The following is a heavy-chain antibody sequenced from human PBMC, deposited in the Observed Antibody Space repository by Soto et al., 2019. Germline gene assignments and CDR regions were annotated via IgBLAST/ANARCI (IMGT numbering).Heavy chain of an antibody. CDR1: GFTFSSYA. J-gene: IGHJ4*02. Sequence: EVQLVESGGGLVQPGGSLRLSCAASGFTFSSYAMHWVRQAPGKGLEYVSAINSNGGSTYYANSVKGRFTISRDNSKNTLYLQMGSLRAEDMAVYYCARGLAYFDYWGQGTPVTLSS. CDR3: ARGLAYFDY. CDR2: INSNGGST. V-gene: IGHV3-64*01.